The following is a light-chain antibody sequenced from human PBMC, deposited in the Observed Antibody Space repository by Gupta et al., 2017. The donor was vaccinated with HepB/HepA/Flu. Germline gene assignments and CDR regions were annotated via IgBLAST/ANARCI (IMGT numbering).Light chain of an antibody. V-gene: IGKV3-20*01. CDR1: QSMRRTY. CDR3: QQDFNSPIT. Sequence: EIVLTQSPGTLSLSPGEGSTLSCRASQSMRRTYLAWYQQKPGQAPRLLIHDASTRAIGTPDRFNGSGSGTDFTLTISRLEPEDFAVYYCQQDFNSPITFGQGTLMDIK. J-gene: IGKJ5*01. CDR2: DAS.